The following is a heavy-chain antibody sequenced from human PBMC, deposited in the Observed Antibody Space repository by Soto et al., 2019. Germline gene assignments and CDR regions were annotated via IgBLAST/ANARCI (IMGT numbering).Heavy chain of an antibody. CDR1: GFSLSTSGVG. J-gene: IGHJ4*02. D-gene: IGHD3-10*01. CDR2: IYWDDDK. CDR3: SRNRWFFDY. Sequence: QITLKESGPTLVKPTQTLTLTCTFSGFSLSTSGVGVGWIRQPPGKPLEWLALIYWDDDKRYSPSLKSRLTITKDTSKDQVVLTMTNMDPVDTATYYCSRNRWFFDYWGQGTLVTVSS. V-gene: IGHV2-5*02.